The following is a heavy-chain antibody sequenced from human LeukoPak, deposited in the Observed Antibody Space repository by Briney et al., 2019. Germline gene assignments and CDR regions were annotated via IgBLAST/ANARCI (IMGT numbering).Heavy chain of an antibody. V-gene: IGHV4-34*01. CDR2: INHSGST. D-gene: IGHD3-3*01. CDR1: GGSFSGYY. J-gene: IGHJ4*02. Sequence: PSEALSLTCAVYGGSFSGYYWSWTRQPPGKGLEWIGEINHSGSTNYNPSLKSRVTISVDTSKNQFSLKLSSVTAADTAVYYCAREYEWGQGTLVTVSS. CDR3: AREYE.